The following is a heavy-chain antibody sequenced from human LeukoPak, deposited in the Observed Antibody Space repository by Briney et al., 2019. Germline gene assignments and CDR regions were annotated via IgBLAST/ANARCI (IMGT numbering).Heavy chain of an antibody. CDR1: GYTFTSYA. CDR2: INTNTGNP. J-gene: IGHJ6*03. V-gene: IGHV7-4-1*02. D-gene: IGHD3-22*01. Sequence: ASVKVSCKASGYTFTSYAMNWVRQAPGQGLEWMGWINTNTGNPTYAQGFTGRFVFSLDTSVSTAYLQISRLKAEDTDVCYCARSLYDSNGYTGYYYYYYMDVWCKGATVTVSS. CDR3: ARSLYDSNGYTGYYYYYYMDV.